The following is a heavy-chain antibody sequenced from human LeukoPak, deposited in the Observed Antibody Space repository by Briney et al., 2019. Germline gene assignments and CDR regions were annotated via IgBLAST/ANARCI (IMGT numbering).Heavy chain of an antibody. D-gene: IGHD6-6*01. Sequence: GGSLRLSCAASGFTFSSYAMSWVRQAPGKGLEWVSGISGSGGSTYYADSVKGRFTISRDNSKNTLYLQVNSLRAEDTAVYYCAKDGVSGIAARFDYWGQGTLVTVSS. V-gene: IGHV3-23*01. CDR3: AKDGVSGIAARFDY. J-gene: IGHJ4*02. CDR1: GFTFSSYA. CDR2: ISGSGGST.